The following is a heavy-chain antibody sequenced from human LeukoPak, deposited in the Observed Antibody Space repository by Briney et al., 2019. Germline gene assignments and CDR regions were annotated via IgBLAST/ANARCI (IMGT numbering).Heavy chain of an antibody. Sequence: SETLSLTCTVSGGSISRTYYWSWIRQPPGKGLEWIGYVYYSGSTDYNPSLKSRVTISVDTSKNQFSLKVSSVTAADTALYYCARGHLVFAYWGQGTLVTVSS. CDR3: ARGHLVFAY. D-gene: IGHD6-6*01. CDR2: VYYSGST. V-gene: IGHV4-59*01. J-gene: IGHJ4*02. CDR1: GGSISRTYY.